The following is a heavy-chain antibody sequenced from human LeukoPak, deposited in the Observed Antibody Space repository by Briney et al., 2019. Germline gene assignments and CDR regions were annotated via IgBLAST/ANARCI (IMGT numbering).Heavy chain of an antibody. CDR2: INPNSGGT. D-gene: IGHD4-17*01. CDR1: GYTLTSYY. V-gene: IGHV1-2*02. CDR3: ARGRSGAYDYGFYFDF. J-gene: IGHJ4*02. Sequence: ASVKVSCKASGYTLTSYYMHWVRQAPGQGLEWMGWINPNSGGTYYAQKFQGRVTMTRDTSISTAYMELSSPTSDDAAVFYCARGRSGAYDYGFYFDFWGQGALVTVSS.